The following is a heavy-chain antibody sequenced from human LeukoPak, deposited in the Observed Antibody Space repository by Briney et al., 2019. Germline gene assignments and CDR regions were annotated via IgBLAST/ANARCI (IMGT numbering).Heavy chain of an antibody. J-gene: IGHJ4*02. V-gene: IGHV1-18*04. CDR1: GYTFTGYY. CDR2: ISAYNGNT. CDR3: ARVLPMVRGVTRRRYYFDY. D-gene: IGHD3-10*01. Sequence: ASVKVSCKASGYTFTGYYMHWVRQAPGQGLEGMGWISAYNGNTNYAQKLQGRVTMTTDTSTSTAYMELRSLRSDDTAVYYCARVLPMVRGVTRRRYYFDYWGQGTLVTVSS.